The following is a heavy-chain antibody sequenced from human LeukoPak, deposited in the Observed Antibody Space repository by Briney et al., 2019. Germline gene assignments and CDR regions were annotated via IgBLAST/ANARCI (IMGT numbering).Heavy chain of an antibody. V-gene: IGHV1-8*01. CDR1: GYTFTSYD. CDR3: ARGAIYYYGMDV. Sequence: ASVKVSCKASGYTFTSYDINWVRQATGQGLEWMGWMNPNSGNTGYAQKFQGRVTMTRNTSISTAYMELSSPRSEDTAVYYCARGAIYYYGMDVWGQGTTVTVSS. CDR2: MNPNSGNT. J-gene: IGHJ6*02.